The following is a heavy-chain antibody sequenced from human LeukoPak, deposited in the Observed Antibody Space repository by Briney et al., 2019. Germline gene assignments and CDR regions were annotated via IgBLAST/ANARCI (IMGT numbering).Heavy chain of an antibody. CDR3: ARARITIPPVGYFDY. D-gene: IGHD3-9*01. Sequence: QPGGSLRLSCAASGFTFSSYAMHWVRQAPGKGLEWVAVISYDGSNKYYADSVKGRFTISRDNSKNTLYLQMNSLRAEDTAVYYCARARITIPPVGYFDYWGQGTLVTVSS. J-gene: IGHJ4*02. CDR1: GFTFSSYA. V-gene: IGHV3-30*04. CDR2: ISYDGSNK.